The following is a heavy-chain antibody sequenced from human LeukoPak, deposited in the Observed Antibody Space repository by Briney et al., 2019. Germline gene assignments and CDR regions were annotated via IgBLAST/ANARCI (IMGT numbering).Heavy chain of an antibody. J-gene: IGHJ4*02. CDR3: ARPYSNYAWCFDY. CDR2: IWYDESNK. Sequence: GGSLRLSCAASGFTFSSYGMHWVRQAPGKGLEWVAVIWYDESNKYYADSVKGRFTISRDNSKNTPYLQMNSLRAEDTAVYYCARPYSNYAWCFDYWGQGTLVTVSS. V-gene: IGHV3-33*01. CDR1: GFTFSSYG. D-gene: IGHD4-11*01.